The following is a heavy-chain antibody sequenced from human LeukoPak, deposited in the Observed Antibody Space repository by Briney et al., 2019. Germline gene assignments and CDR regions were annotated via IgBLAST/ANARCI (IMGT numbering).Heavy chain of an antibody. CDR1: GGSISSGGYY. Sequence: PSGTLSLTCTVSGGSISSGGYYWSWIRQHPGKGLEWIGYIYYSGSTYYNPSLKSRVTISVDTSKNQFSLKLSSVTAADTAVYYCARAETSITIFGVVPYYFDYWGQGTLVTVSS. D-gene: IGHD3-3*01. J-gene: IGHJ4*02. CDR2: IYYSGST. V-gene: IGHV4-31*03. CDR3: ARAETSITIFGVVPYYFDY.